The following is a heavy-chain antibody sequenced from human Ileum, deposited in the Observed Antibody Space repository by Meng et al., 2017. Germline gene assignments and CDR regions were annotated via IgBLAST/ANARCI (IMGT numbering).Heavy chain of an antibody. CDR2: IKSKSDGGTT. V-gene: IGHV3-15*01. Sequence: SLKISCAASRFTFNNAVFHWVRQAPGTGLEWVGRIKSKSDGGTTNYGTSVKGRISISRDDSKQTLSLQMNSLQTEDPAVYYCTTGRGVEWEYWGQGTLVTVSS. CDR1: RFTFNNAV. CDR3: TTGRGVEWEY. J-gene: IGHJ4*02. D-gene: IGHD3-3*01.